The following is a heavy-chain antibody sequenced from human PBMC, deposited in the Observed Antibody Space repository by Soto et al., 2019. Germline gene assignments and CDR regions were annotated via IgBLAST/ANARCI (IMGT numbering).Heavy chain of an antibody. V-gene: IGHV3-23*01. D-gene: IGHD5-18*01. CDR2: ISGSGGST. CDR1: GFTFSSYA. Sequence: PWGSLRLSCAASGFTFSSYAMSWVRQAPWKGLEWVSAISGSGGSTYYADSVKVRFTISRDNSKNTLYLQMNSLRAEDTAVYYCAKGHGWLPPHGHFDYWGQGTLVTVYS. CDR3: AKGHGWLPPHGHFDY. J-gene: IGHJ4*02.